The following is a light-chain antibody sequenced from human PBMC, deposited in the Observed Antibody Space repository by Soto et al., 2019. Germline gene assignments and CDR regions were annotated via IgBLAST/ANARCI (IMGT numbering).Light chain of an antibody. V-gene: IGKV1-33*01. CDR2: DAS. J-gene: IGKJ3*01. Sequence: DIQMTQSPSSLSASVGDRVTITCQASQDNSNNLNWYQQKPGKAPKILLYDASNLETGGPSRFSGSRSATNFTFTISSLQPEDIATYYCQQYLYRPISTFGPGTKVDFK. CDR3: QQYLYRPIST. CDR1: QDNSNN.